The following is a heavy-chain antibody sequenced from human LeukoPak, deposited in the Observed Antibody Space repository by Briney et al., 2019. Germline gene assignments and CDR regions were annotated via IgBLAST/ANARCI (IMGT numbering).Heavy chain of an antibody. CDR3: TRDPAYSSDWTKNAFDI. D-gene: IGHD6-19*01. CDR1: GDSVSSKXXX. Sequence: SQTLSLTCAXSGDSVSSKXXXXXXXRQXXXXXXXXXXXXXXRSRWQKDYALAVKSRIIINPDTSKNQFSLQLNSVIPEDTAIYYCTRDPAYSSDWTKNAFDIWGQGTMVTVSS. V-gene: IGHV6-1*01. CDR2: XXXRSRWQK. J-gene: IGHJ3*02.